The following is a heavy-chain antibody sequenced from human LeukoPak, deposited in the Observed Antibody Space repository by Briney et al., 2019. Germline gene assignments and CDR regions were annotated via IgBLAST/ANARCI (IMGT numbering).Heavy chain of an antibody. CDR1: GFTFSSYA. V-gene: IGHV3-23*01. Sequence: GASLRLSCAASGFTFSSYAMSWVRQAPGKGLEWVSAISGSGGSTYYADSVKGRFTISRDNSKNTLYLQMDSLRAEDTAVYYCAKDGYSYGYGFDYWGQGTLVTVSS. J-gene: IGHJ4*02. D-gene: IGHD5-18*01. CDR2: ISGSGGST. CDR3: AKDGYSYGYGFDY.